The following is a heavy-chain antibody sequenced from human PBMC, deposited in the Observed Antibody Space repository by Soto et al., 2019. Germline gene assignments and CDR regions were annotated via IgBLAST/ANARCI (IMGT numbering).Heavy chain of an antibody. CDR2: IYHSGST. Sequence: PSETLSLTCTVSGGSISSGDYSWSWIRQPPGKGLEWIGYIYHSGSTYYNPSLKSRVTISVDRSKNQFSLKLSSVTAADTAVYYCARAMTTVTTIDYWGQGTLVTVSS. J-gene: IGHJ4*02. CDR1: GGSISSGDYS. V-gene: IGHV4-30-2*01. D-gene: IGHD4-17*01. CDR3: ARAMTTVTTIDY.